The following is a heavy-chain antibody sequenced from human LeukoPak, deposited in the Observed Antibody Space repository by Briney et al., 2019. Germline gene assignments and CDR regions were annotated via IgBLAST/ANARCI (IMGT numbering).Heavy chain of an antibody. V-gene: IGHV4-59*12. CDR3: ARTGSSSWYLATTHYYYYYMDV. J-gene: IGHJ6*03. CDR1: GGSISSYY. CDR2: IHYSGST. Sequence: SETLSLTCTVSGGSISSYYWSWIRQPPGKGLEWIGYIHYSGSTNYNPSLKSRVTISVDTSKNQFSLKLSSVTAADTAVYYCARTGSSSWYLATTHYYYYYMDVWGKGTTVTVSS. D-gene: IGHD6-13*01.